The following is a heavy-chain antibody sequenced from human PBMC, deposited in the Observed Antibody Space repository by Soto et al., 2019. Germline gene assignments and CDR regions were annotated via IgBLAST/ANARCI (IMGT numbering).Heavy chain of an antibody. D-gene: IGHD4-17*01. Sequence: ASVKVSCKVSGYTLTELSMHWVRQAPGKGLEWMGGFDPEDGETIYAQKFQGRVTMTEDTSTDTAYMELSSLRSEDTAVYYCATVDYGARVVQWTKKVGMDVWGQGTTVTVSS. CDR2: FDPEDGET. CDR3: ATVDYGARVVQWTKKVGMDV. V-gene: IGHV1-24*01. CDR1: GYTLTELS. J-gene: IGHJ6*02.